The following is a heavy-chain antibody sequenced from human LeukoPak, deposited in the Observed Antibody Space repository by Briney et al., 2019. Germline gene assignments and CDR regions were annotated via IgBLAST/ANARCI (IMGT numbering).Heavy chain of an antibody. Sequence: GESLQISCQGSGYSFADYWIGWVRQMPGKALEWMGIIYPGDSATRYSPSFQGQVTISADESINTAYLQWSSLKASDTAMYYCARHSNDYCDYWGQGTLVTVSS. CDR3: ARHSNDYCDY. V-gene: IGHV5-51*01. J-gene: IGHJ4*02. CDR1: GYSFADYW. D-gene: IGHD2-2*01. CDR2: IYPGDSAT.